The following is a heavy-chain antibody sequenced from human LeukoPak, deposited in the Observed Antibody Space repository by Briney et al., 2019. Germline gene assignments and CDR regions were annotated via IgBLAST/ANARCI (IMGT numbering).Heavy chain of an antibody. V-gene: IGHV3-53*01. CDR2: IYSGGST. D-gene: IGHD3-16*01. CDR1: GFTVSSNY. CDR3: ASGAPHYGMDV. Sequence: PGGSLKLSCAASGFTVSSNYMSWVRQAPGKGLEWVSVIYSGGSTYYADSVKGRFTISRDNSKNTLYLQMNSLRAEDTAVYYCASGAPHYGMDVWGQGTTVTVSS. J-gene: IGHJ6*02.